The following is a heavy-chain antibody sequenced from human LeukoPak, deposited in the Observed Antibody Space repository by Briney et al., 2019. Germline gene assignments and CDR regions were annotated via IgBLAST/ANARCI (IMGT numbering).Heavy chain of an antibody. J-gene: IGHJ6*03. V-gene: IGHV4-39*07. Sequence: SETLSLTCTVSGGSISSSSYYWGWIRQPPGKGLEWIGSIYYSGSTYYNPSLKSRVTISVDTSKNQFSLKLSSVTAADTAVYYCARVVPAAHYYYYYYMDVWGKGTTVTVSS. D-gene: IGHD2-2*01. CDR3: ARVVPAAHYYYYYYMDV. CDR2: IYYSGST. CDR1: GGSISSSSYY.